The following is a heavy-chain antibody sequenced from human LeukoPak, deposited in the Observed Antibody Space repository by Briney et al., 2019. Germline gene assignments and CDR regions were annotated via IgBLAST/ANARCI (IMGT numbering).Heavy chain of an antibody. CDR3: ARGPHERSGYPDD. V-gene: IGHV1-18*01. CDR1: GYTFNTYG. D-gene: IGHD3-22*01. CDR2: ISPYNGNT. J-gene: IGHJ4*02. Sequence: VSVKVSCKASGYTFNTYGITWVRQAPGQGLEWMGWISPYNGNTNYAQKFQGRVTLTTDTSTSTAYMELRSLRSDATAVYYCARGPHERSGYPDDWGQGTLVTVSS.